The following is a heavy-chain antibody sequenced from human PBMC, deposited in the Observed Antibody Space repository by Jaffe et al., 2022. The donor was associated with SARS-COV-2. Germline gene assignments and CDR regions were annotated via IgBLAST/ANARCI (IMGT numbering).Heavy chain of an antibody. D-gene: IGHD2-15*01. V-gene: IGHV3-21*01. Sequence: EVQLVESGGGLVKPGGSLRLSCAASGFTFSYYSINWVRQAPGKGLEWVSSISSSSSYIYYADSVKGRFTISRDNAKNSLYLQMNSLRAEDTAVYYCARSSGRYCSGGSCRASNWFDPWGQGTLVTVSS. CDR2: ISSSSSYI. CDR3: ARSSGRYCSGGSCRASNWFDP. CDR1: GFTFSYYS. J-gene: IGHJ5*02.